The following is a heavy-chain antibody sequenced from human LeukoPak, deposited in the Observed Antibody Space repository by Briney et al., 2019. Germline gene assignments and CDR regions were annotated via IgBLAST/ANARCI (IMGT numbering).Heavy chain of an antibody. Sequence: GGSLSLSCAACGFTFSSYSMHWLRQAPGKGRAYVSAISSYEDNTYYAGSVKGRFTISRDNSKNTLYLQMCSLRVEDMGVYYCAREVDRVFDYWGQGNLVTVSS. V-gene: IGHV3-64*02. J-gene: IGHJ4*02. CDR1: GFTFSSYS. CDR3: AREVDRVFDY. CDR2: ISSYEDNT. D-gene: IGHD2-2*01.